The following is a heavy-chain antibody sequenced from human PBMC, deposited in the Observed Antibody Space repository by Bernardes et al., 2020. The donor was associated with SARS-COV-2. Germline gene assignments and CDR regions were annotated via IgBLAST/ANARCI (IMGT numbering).Heavy chain of an antibody. V-gene: IGHV3-7*04. CDR3: ARVRFLKWVPDVIDY. D-gene: IGHD3-3*01. Sequence: GVLRLSCAGSGFTFDTYSMTWVRQAPGKGLEWVAIIKKDGGDKYYLDSVRGRFTISRDNAKNSLNLQMNSLRAEDTAVYYCARVRFLKWVPDVIDYWGQGTLVTVSS. J-gene: IGHJ4*02. CDR1: GFTFDTYS. CDR2: IKKDGGDK.